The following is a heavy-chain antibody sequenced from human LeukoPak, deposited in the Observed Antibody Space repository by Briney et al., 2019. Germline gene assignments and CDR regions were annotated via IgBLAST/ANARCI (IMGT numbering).Heavy chain of an antibody. J-gene: IGHJ4*02. CDR2: ISGSGGNT. CDR3: AKDNAAADDY. V-gene: IGHV3-23*01. D-gene: IGHD6-13*01. Sequence: TGGSLRLSSAASGFTFSGYAMSWVRQAPGKGLGWVSAISGSGGNTYYADSVKGRLTISRDNSKNTLYLQMNSLRAEDTAVYYCAKDNAAADDYWGQGTLVTVSS. CDR1: GFTFSGYA.